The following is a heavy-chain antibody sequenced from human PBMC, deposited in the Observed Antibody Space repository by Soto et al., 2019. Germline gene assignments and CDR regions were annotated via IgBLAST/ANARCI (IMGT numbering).Heavy chain of an antibody. CDR2: ISYDGSNK. D-gene: IGHD5-12*01. Sequence: GGSLRLSCAASGFTFSSYGMHWVRQAPGKGLEWVAVISYDGSNKYYADSVKGRFTISRDNSKNTLYLQMNSLRAEDTAVYYCVKEGDGYNFDYWGQGTLVTVSS. CDR1: GFTFSSYG. J-gene: IGHJ4*02. CDR3: VKEGDGYNFDY. V-gene: IGHV3-30*18.